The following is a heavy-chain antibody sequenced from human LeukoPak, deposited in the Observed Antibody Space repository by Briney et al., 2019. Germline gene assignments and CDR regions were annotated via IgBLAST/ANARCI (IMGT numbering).Heavy chain of an antibody. Sequence: ASVKVSCKASGYTFTSYGISWVRQAPGQGLEWMGWISAYNGNTNYAQKLQGRVTMTTDTSTSTAYMGLRSLRSDDTAVYYCARAHYDFWSGYPMLGFDYWGQGTLVTVSS. CDR3: ARAHYDFWSGYPMLGFDY. CDR1: GYTFTSYG. V-gene: IGHV1-18*01. D-gene: IGHD3-3*01. J-gene: IGHJ4*02. CDR2: ISAYNGNT.